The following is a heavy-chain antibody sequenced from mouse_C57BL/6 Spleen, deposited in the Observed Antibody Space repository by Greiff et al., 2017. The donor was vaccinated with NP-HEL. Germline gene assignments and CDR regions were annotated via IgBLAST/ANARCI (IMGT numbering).Heavy chain of an antibody. V-gene: IGHV2-6*03. CDR3: ARRGDYDNYYARDY. Sequence: QVQLKESGPGLVAPSQSLSITCTVSGFSLTSYGVHWVRQPPGKGLEWLVVIWSDGSTTYNSALKSRLSISKDNSKSQVFLKMNSLQTDDTAMYYCARRGDYDNYYARDYWGQGTSVTVSS. CDR1: GFSLTSYG. CDR2: IWSDGST. J-gene: IGHJ4*01. D-gene: IGHD2-4*01.